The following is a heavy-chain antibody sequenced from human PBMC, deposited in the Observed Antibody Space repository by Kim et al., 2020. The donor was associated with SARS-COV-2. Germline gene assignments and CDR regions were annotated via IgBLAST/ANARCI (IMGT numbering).Heavy chain of an antibody. D-gene: IGHD6-13*01. J-gene: IGHJ5*02. V-gene: IGHV1-18*01. CDR2: ISAYNGNT. Sequence: ASVKVSCKASGYTFTSYGISWVRQAPGQGLEWMGWISAYNGNTNYAQKLQGRVTMTTDTSTSTAYMELRSLRSDDTAVYYCARDPGVNPRRQQLVHYNWFDPWGQGTLVTVSS. CDR3: ARDPGVNPRRQQLVHYNWFDP. CDR1: GYTFTSYG.